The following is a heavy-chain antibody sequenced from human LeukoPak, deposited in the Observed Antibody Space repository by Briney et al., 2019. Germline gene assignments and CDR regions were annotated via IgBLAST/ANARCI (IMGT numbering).Heavy chain of an antibody. CDR1: GYRFNSYW. D-gene: IGHD2-15*01. V-gene: IGHV5-51*01. J-gene: IGHJ4*02. CDR3: ARAYYCGGGSCKLEY. Sequence: GGALEISFQGSGYRFNSYWIAWGRPRPGKGVGWMGIIYPGDSDTRYSPSFQGQITISADKSINTAYLRWSSLKASDTAMYYCARAYYCGGGSCKLEYWGQGTLVTVSS. CDR2: IYPGDSDT.